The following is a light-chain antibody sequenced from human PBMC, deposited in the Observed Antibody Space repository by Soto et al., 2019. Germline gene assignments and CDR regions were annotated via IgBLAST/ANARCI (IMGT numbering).Light chain of an antibody. CDR3: SSYSSTTTL. V-gene: IGLV2-14*01. CDR1: SPDFG. J-gene: IGLJ2*01. CDR2: EVS. Sequence: QSVLTQPASVSGSPGQSITISCSGISPDFGVSWYQHFPGKAPKLIIFEVSTRPSGVSTRFSGSKSGNMAFLTISGLQTEDEGLYHCSSYSSTTTLFGGGTKLTDL.